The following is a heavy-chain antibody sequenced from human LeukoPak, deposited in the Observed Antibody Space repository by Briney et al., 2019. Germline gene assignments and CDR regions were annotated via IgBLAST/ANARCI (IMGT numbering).Heavy chain of an antibody. CDR2: ISNSDGST. J-gene: IGHJ4*02. CDR1: GFTFSSYS. CDR3: AKATGYLL. V-gene: IGHV3-23*01. D-gene: IGHD1-14*01. Sequence: GGSLRLSCAASGFTFSSYSMNWVRRAPGKGLEWVSTISNSDGSTYYADSVKGRFSISRDNAENTLYLQMNSLRADDTAVYYCAKATGYLLWGQGTLVTVSS.